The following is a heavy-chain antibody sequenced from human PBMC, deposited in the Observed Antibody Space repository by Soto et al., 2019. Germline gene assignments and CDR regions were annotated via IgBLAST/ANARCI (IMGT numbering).Heavy chain of an antibody. CDR2: ISYDGSNK. Sequence: GGSLRLSCAASGFTFSSYAMHWVRQAPGKGLEWVAVISYDGSNKYYADSVKGRFTISRDNSKNTLYLQMNSLRAEDTAVYYCARDLSVGELPLVYWGQGTLVTVSS. CDR1: GFTFSSYA. D-gene: IGHD1-26*01. CDR3: ARDLSVGELPLVY. J-gene: IGHJ4*02. V-gene: IGHV3-30-3*01.